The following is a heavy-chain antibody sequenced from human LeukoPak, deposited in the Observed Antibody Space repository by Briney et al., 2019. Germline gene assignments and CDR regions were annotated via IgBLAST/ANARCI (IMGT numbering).Heavy chain of an antibody. D-gene: IGHD2-2*01. V-gene: IGHV4-34*01. CDR1: GGSFSGYY. CDR2: INHSGST. CDR3: ARGAVVVVATAVTTSARWFDR. Sequence: SETLSLTCAVYGGSFSGYYWSWIRQPPGKGLEWIGEINHSGSTNYNPSLKSRVTISVDTSKNQFSLKLSPVPAPDTAVYYCARGAVVVVATAVTTSARWFDRWGQGTLVTVSS. J-gene: IGHJ5*02.